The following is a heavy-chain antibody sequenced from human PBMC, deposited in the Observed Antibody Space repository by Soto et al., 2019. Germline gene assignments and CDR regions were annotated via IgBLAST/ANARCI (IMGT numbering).Heavy chain of an antibody. D-gene: IGHD3-22*01. V-gene: IGHV1-18*01. CDR2: ISAYNGNT. Sequence: ASVKVSCKASGYTFTSYGISRVRQAPGQVLEWMGLISAYNGNTNYAQKLQGRVTTPTDTSTSTAYMEVRSLRSDDTAVYYCAAFGAGTWLPYDHGGEGTLVTVSS. CDR1: GYTFTSYG. J-gene: IGHJ4*02. CDR3: AAFGAGTWLPYDH.